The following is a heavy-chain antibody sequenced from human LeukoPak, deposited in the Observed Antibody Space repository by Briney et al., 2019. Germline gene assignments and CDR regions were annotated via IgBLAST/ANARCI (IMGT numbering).Heavy chain of an antibody. Sequence: GRSLRLSCAASGFTFSSYGMHWVRQAPGKGLEWVAVISYDGSNKYYADSVKGRFTISSDNSKNTLYLQMNSLRAEDTAVYYCAKETGELPIYDYWDQGTLVTVSS. J-gene: IGHJ4*02. CDR1: GFTFSSYG. V-gene: IGHV3-30*18. CDR2: ISYDGSNK. CDR3: AKETGELPIYDY. D-gene: IGHD1-26*01.